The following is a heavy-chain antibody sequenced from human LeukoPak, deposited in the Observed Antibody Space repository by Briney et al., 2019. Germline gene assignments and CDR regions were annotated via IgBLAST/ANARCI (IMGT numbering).Heavy chain of an antibody. Sequence: GGSLRLSCAASGFSFSAYGMHWVRQAPGKGLEWVALIWHDGSNKYYADSVKGRFSISRDNSNNTLYLQMNSLRAEDTAVYYCARDGDCSGGSCHLDTAMAWGQGTLVTVSS. V-gene: IGHV3-33*01. CDR3: ARDGDCSGGSCHLDTAMA. CDR1: GFSFSAYG. J-gene: IGHJ5*02. D-gene: IGHD2-15*01. CDR2: IWHDGSNK.